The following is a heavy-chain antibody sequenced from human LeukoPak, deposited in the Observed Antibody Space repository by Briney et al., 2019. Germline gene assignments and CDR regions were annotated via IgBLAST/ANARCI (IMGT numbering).Heavy chain of an antibody. D-gene: IGHD3-3*01. Sequence: PSETLSLTCTVSGGSISSGGYYWSWIRQPPGKGLEWIGYIYHSGSTYYNPSLKSRVTISVDRSKNQFSLKLSSVTAADTAVYYCARGRIRSPRWFDPWGQGALVTVSS. J-gene: IGHJ5*02. CDR3: ARGRIRSPRWFDP. V-gene: IGHV4-30-2*01. CDR2: IYHSGST. CDR1: GGSISSGGYY.